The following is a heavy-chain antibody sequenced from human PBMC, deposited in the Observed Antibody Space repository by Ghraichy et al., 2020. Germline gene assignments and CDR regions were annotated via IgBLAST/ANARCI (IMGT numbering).Heavy chain of an antibody. D-gene: IGHD5-18*01. CDR3: TRGQQLWSYYYYYYGMDV. Sequence: GGSLRLSCTASGFTFGDYAMSWVRQAPGKGLEWVGFIRSKAYGGTTEYAASVKGRFTISRDDSKSIAYLQMNSLKTEDTAVYYCTRGQQLWSYYYYYYGMDVWGQGTTVTVSS. CDR1: GFTFGDYA. CDR2: IRSKAYGGTT. J-gene: IGHJ6*02. V-gene: IGHV3-49*04.